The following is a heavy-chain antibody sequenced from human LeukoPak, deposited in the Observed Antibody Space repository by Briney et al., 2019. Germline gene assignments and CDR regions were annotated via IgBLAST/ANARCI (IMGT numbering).Heavy chain of an antibody. CDR3: ATYKLWFGELSLSYYYGMDV. CDR2: IYYSGST. V-gene: IGHV4-31*03. J-gene: IGHJ6*02. CDR1: GGSISSGGYY. D-gene: IGHD3-10*01. Sequence: SETLSLTCTVSGGSISSGGYYWSWIRQHPGKGLEWIGYIYYSGSTYYNPSLKSRVTISVDTSKNQFSLKLSSVTAADTAVYYCATYKLWFGELSLSYYYGMDVWGQGTTVTVSS.